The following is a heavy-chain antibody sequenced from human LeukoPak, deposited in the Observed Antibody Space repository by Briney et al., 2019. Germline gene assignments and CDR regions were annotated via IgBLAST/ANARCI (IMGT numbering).Heavy chain of an antibody. V-gene: IGHV3-11*01. D-gene: IGHD3-22*01. Sequence: GGSLRLSCAASGFTFSDYYMSWIRQAPGKGLEWVSYISSSGSTIYYADSVKGRFTIPRDNAKNSLYLQMNSLRAEDTAVYYCQTDDSSGYYLSRDAFDIWGQGTMVTVSS. J-gene: IGHJ3*02. CDR2: ISSSGSTI. CDR3: QTDDSSGYYLSRDAFDI. CDR1: GFTFSDYY.